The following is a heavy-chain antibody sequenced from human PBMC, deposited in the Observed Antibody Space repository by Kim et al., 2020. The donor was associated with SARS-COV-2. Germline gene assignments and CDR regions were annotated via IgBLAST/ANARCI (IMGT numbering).Heavy chain of an antibody. Sequence: KLQGRVTMTTDTSTSTAYMGLRSLRSDDTAVYYCAREYYYGSGSYGAFDIWGQGTMVTVSS. D-gene: IGHD3-10*01. J-gene: IGHJ3*02. CDR3: AREYYYGSGSYGAFDI. V-gene: IGHV1-18*01.